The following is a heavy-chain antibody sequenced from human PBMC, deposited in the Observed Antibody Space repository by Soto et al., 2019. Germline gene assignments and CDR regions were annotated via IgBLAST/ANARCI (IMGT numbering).Heavy chain of an antibody. CDR1: GFTFSGSA. J-gene: IGHJ6*02. Sequence: GGSLRLSCAASGFTFSGSAMHWVRQASGKGLEWVGRIRSKANSYATAHAASVKGRFTISRDDSKNTAYLQMNSLKTEDTAVYYCTRHRELYYYYYGMDVWGQGTTVTVSS. D-gene: IGHD1-26*01. CDR2: IRSKANSYAT. CDR3: TRHRELYYYYYGMDV. V-gene: IGHV3-73*01.